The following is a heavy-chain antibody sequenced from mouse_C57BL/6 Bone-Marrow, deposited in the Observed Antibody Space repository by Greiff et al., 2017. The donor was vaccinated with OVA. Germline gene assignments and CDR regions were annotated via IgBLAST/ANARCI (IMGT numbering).Heavy chain of an antibody. V-gene: IGHV3-6*01. J-gene: IGHJ3*01. CDR1: GYSITSGYY. CDR2: IRYDGSN. Sequence: EVQLVESGPGLVKPSQSLSLTCSVTGYSITSGYYWNWIRQFPGNKLEWMGYIRYDGSNNYNPSLKNRISITRDTSKNQFFLKLNSVTTEDTATYYCARAPRGAWFAYWGQGTLVTVSA. CDR3: ARAPRGAWFAY.